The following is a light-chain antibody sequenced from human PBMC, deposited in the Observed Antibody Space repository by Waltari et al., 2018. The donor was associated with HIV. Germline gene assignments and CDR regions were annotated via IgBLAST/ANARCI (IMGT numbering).Light chain of an antibody. Sequence: QSVLTQPPSASGTPGQRVTIACSGSSSNIGRNTVNWYQQVPGTAPKLLIYSNKQRPSGVPDRFSGSKSGTSASLAISGLQSEDEADYYCAAWDDSLSGYVFGTGTKVTVL. CDR1: SSNIGRNT. CDR3: AAWDDSLSGYV. V-gene: IGLV1-44*01. CDR2: SNK. J-gene: IGLJ1*01.